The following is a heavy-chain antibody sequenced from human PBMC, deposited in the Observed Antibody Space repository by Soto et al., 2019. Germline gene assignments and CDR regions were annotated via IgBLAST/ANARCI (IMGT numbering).Heavy chain of an antibody. Sequence: EVQLLESGGGLVQPGGSLRLSCASSGFTFSSYAMRWVRQAPGKGLEWVSTISGSGGNAYYADSVKGRFTISRDNSKKTLYLQMDSMRAEGAYVYYCAKCRTCFDFWGQGTLVTVSS. CDR3: AKCRTCFDF. CDR1: GFTFSSYA. J-gene: IGHJ4*02. V-gene: IGHV3-23*01. CDR2: ISGSGGNA.